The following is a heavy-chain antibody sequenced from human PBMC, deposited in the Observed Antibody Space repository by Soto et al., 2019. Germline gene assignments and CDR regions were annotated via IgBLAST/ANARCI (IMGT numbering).Heavy chain of an antibody. CDR1: GITFSTYR. D-gene: IGHD3-3*01. Sequence: EVQLVESGGGVVQPGGSLRLSCVVSGITFSTYRMHWVRQAPGKGLVWVSHIKSDGTVTHYTDSVRGRFIISRDNAKNTLFLQMNSLRAEDTAVYYGARENYDFWSGYYLDYRGQGTLVTVSS. CDR3: ARENYDFWSGYYLDY. V-gene: IGHV3-74*01. CDR2: IKSDGTVT. J-gene: IGHJ4*02.